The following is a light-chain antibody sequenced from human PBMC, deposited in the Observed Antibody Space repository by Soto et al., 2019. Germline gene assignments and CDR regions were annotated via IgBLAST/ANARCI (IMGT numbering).Light chain of an antibody. CDR1: QSLLHSNGKNY. CDR3: MQGLQSLPT. J-gene: IGKJ5*01. Sequence: DIVMTQSPLSLPVTPGEPASISCWSSQSLLHSNGKNYLDWYMQKPGQSPQLLIYLGSNRASGVPDRFSGSGSGTDFPLRISRVKAEDVGVYYCMQGLQSLPTFGQGTRLEIK. V-gene: IGKV2-28*01. CDR2: LGS.